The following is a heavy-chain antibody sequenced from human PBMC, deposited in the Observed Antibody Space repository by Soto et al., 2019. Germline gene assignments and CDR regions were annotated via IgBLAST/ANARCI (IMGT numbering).Heavy chain of an antibody. CDR1: GGSISSYY. J-gene: IGHJ5*02. D-gene: IGHD3-16*01. CDR3: ARVVMITFGGVCWFDP. Sequence: PSETLSLTCTVSGGSISSYYWSWIRQPPGKGLEWIGYIYYSGSTNYNPSLKSRVTISVDTSKNQFSLKLSSVTAADTAVYYCARVVMITFGGVCWFDPWGQGTLVTVSS. V-gene: IGHV4-59*01. CDR2: IYYSGST.